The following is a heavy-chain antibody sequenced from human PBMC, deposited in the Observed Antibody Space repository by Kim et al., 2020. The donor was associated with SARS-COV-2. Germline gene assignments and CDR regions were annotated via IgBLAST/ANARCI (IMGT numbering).Heavy chain of an antibody. Sequence: ASVKVSCEASGYTFISFAMHWVRQAPGQGLEWMGWINSNNGRTTYSDKFQGRITMTSDTSISTAYMELSSLTSDDPAIYYCARRRLVCAFDI. CDR3: ARRRLVCAFDI. J-gene: IGHJ2*01. V-gene: IGHV1-2*02. CDR1: GYTFISFA. D-gene: IGHD6-19*01. CDR2: INSNNGRT.